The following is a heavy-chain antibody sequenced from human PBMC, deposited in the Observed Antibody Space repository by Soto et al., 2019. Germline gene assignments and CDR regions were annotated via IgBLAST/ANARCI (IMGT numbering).Heavy chain of an antibody. V-gene: IGHV1-18*01. CDR1: GYTFTSYG. J-gene: IGHJ4*02. Sequence: ASVKVSCKASGYTFTSYGISWVRQAPGQGLEWMAWINPYNGNAKYAEKFLGRVTVTTDTSTATAYMEVRSLTSDDTAVFYCARVGVGLAAPRVWPYWGQGTPVTVSS. CDR2: INPYNGNA. CDR3: ARVGVGLAAPRVWPY. D-gene: IGHD6-13*01.